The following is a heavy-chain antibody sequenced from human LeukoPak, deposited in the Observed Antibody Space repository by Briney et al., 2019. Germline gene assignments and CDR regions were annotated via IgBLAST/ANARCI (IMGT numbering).Heavy chain of an antibody. CDR1: GYSFTSYW. D-gene: IGHD2/OR15-2a*01. J-gene: IGHJ3*02. Sequence: PGESLKISWKGSGYSFTSYWIGWVRQIPGKGREWMGIIYPGDSDTRYSPSFQGQVTISADKSITTAYLQWSSLRASDTAMYYCARPANRGDAFDIWGQGTMVTVSS. CDR2: IYPGDSDT. CDR3: ARPANRGDAFDI. V-gene: IGHV5-51*01.